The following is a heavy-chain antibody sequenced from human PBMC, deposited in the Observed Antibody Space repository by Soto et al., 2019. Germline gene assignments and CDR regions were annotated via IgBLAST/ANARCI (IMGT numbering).Heavy chain of an antibody. D-gene: IGHD7-27*01. CDR1: GDSISSNSHY. V-gene: IGHV4-61*05. CDR3: ASAGEMSTSDNWFDP. CDR2: IYYIGNT. Sequence: PSETLSLTCTVSGDSISSNSHYWGWIRQPPGKGLESIGYIYYIGNTNYNPSLKSRVTISVDTSKNQFSLKLSSVTAADTAVYYCASAGEMSTSDNWFDPWGQGTLVTVSS. J-gene: IGHJ5*02.